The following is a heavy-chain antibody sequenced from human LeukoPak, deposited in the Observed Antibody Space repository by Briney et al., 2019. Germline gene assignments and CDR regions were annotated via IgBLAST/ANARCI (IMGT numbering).Heavy chain of an antibody. J-gene: IGHJ3*02. D-gene: IGHD2-2*01. Sequence: EASVKVSCKASGYTFTGYYMHWVRQAPGQGLEWMGWINPNSGGTNYAQKFQGRVTMTRDTSISTAYMELSRLRSDDTAVYYCARVNLYHNAFGIWGQGTMVTVSS. CDR1: GYTFTGYY. CDR2: INPNSGGT. V-gene: IGHV1-2*02. CDR3: ARVNLYHNAFGI.